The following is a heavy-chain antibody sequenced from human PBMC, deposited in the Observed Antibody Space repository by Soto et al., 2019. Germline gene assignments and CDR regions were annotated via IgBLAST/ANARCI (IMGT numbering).Heavy chain of an antibody. CDR3: ARWLEVLTTSDS. J-gene: IGHJ5*01. CDR1: GFNFSDYY. D-gene: IGHD3-22*01. V-gene: IGHV3-11*06. Sequence: QVQLVESGGGLVKPGGSLRLSCAASGFNFSDYYMTWIRQAPGKGLEWIPYISSSSRDTEYADSVKGRFMISRDNAKRSMSLQMNSLRVEDTAVYYCARWLEVLTTSDSWGQGILVTVSS. CDR2: ISSSSRDT.